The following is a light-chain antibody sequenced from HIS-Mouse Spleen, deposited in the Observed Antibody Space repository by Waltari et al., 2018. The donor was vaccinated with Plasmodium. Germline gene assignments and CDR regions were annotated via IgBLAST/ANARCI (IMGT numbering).Light chain of an antibody. CDR1: SSDVGSENL. V-gene: IGLV2-23*01. Sequence: QSALTQPASVSGSPGQSITISCTGTSSDVGSENLVSWYQQHPGKAPKLMIYEGSKRPSGVSNRFSGSKSGNTASLTISGLQAEDEADYYCCSYAGSRMVFGGGTKLTVL. CDR3: CSYAGSRMV. J-gene: IGLJ2*01. CDR2: EGS.